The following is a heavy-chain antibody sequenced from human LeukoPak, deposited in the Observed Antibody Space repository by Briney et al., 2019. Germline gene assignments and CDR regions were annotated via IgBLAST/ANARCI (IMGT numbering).Heavy chain of an antibody. CDR1: GFTFSSYW. D-gene: IGHD3-10*01. J-gene: IGHJ4*02. CDR3: ARPLHSSSRGHVGFDY. Sequence: GGSLRLSCAASGFTFSSYWMTWVRQAPGKGLEWVTNIKQDGSEKYYVDSVGGRFTISRDNAKNSLYLQMNSLRAEDTAVYYCARPLHSSSRGHVGFDYWGQGTLVTVSS. CDR2: IKQDGSEK. V-gene: IGHV3-7*01.